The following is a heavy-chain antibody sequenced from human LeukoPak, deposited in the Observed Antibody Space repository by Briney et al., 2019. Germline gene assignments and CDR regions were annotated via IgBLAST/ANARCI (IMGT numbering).Heavy chain of an antibody. J-gene: IGHJ4*02. CDR3: AKDGESGIQYTQGYFDY. CDR1: GFSFSDYA. V-gene: IGHV3-30*02. D-gene: IGHD1-1*01. CDR2: IRYDGSNK. Sequence: GGSLRLSCAASGFSFSDYAIYGVRQTPGKGLEWVAFIRYDGSNKIYADSVKGRFTISRDNSYNTVYLQMTGLRAEDTAVYYCAKDGESGIQYTQGYFDYWGQGTLVTVSS.